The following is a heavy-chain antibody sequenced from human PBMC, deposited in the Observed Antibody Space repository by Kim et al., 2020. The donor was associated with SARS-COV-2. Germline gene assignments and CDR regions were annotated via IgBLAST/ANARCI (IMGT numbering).Heavy chain of an antibody. Sequence: GGSLRLSCAASGFTFTTYAMGWVRQAPGKGLEWVSGINSSGSNTFYPDSMRGRFTITRDNSQNTLYLQMRSLRVEDTAIYYCVREEYNDYQWGLFDYWGPGALVTASS. CDR1: GFTFTTYA. J-gene: IGHJ4*02. CDR2: INSSGSNT. V-gene: IGHV3-23*05. D-gene: IGHD4-17*01. CDR3: VREEYNDYQWGLFDY.